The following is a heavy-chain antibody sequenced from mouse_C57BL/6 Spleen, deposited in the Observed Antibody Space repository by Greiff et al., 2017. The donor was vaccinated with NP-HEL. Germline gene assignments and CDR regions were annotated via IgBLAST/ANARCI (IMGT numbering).Heavy chain of an antibody. J-gene: IGHJ4*01. CDR3: ARPFYYGNSYYAMDY. D-gene: IGHD2-1*01. CDR1: GYAFSSSW. Sequence: QVQLKQSGPELVKPGASVKISCKASGYAFSSSWMNWVKQRPGKGLEWIGRIYPGDGDTNYNGKFKGKATLTADKSSSTAYMQLSSLTSEDSAVYFCARPFYYGNSYYAMDYWGQGTSVTVSS. CDR2: IYPGDGDT. V-gene: IGHV1-82*01.